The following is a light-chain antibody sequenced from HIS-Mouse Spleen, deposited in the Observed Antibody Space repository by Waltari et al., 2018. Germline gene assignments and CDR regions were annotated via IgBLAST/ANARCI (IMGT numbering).Light chain of an antibody. Sequence: SYELTQPPSVSVSPGQTARITCSGDAFPKQYASWYQQKPGQAPVLVIYKDSERPSGIPERFSGSSSGTTVTLTISGVQAEDEADYYCQSADSSGTYVVFGGGTKLTVL. CDR1: AFPKQY. CDR2: KDS. V-gene: IGLV3-25*03. J-gene: IGLJ2*01. CDR3: QSADSSGTYVV.